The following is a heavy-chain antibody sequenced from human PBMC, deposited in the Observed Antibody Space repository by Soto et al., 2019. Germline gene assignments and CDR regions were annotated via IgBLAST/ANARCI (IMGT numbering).Heavy chain of an antibody. J-gene: IGHJ6*02. CDR3: AKDRAAVTGAYYYYAMDV. V-gene: IGHV3-43*01. Sequence: EVQLVESGGVVVQPGGSLRLSCAASGFTFDDYTMHWVRQAPGKSLEWVSLISWDGGKTYYADSVKGRFTISRDNSKNSLHLQMNSLTTEDSASYYCAKDRAAVTGAYYYYAMDVWGQGTTVTVS. CDR1: GFTFDDYT. CDR2: ISWDGGKT. D-gene: IGHD6-19*01.